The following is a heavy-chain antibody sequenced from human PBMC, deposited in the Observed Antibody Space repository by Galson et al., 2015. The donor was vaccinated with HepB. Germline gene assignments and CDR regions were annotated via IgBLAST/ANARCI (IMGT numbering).Heavy chain of an antibody. D-gene: IGHD4-11*01. CDR2: ISYDGSNK. V-gene: IGHV3-30*18. CDR3: AKGIAYSNEYYYYGMDV. J-gene: IGHJ6*02. Sequence: SLRLSCAASGFTLSSYGMHWVRQAPGKGLEWVAVISYDGSNKYYADSVKGRFTISRDNSKNTLYLQMNSLRAEDTAVYYCAKGIAYSNEYYYYGMDVWGQGTTVTVSS. CDR1: GFTLSSYG.